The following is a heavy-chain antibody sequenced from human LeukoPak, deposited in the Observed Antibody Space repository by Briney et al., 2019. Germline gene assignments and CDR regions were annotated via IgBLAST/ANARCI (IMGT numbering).Heavy chain of an antibody. Sequence: GASVKVSCKASGYTFTGYYMHWVRQAPGQGLEWMGWINPNSGGTNYAQKFQGRVTMTRDTSISTAYMELSRLRSDDTAVYYCARGYYYGSSGYYEGLDYFDYWGQGTLVTVSS. CDR2: INPNSGGT. D-gene: IGHD3-22*01. V-gene: IGHV1-2*02. CDR3: ARGYYYGSSGYYEGLDYFDY. J-gene: IGHJ4*02. CDR1: GYTFTGYY.